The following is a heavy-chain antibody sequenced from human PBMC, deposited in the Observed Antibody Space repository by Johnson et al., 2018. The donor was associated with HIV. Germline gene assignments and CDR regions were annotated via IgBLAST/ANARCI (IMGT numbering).Heavy chain of an antibody. CDR3: ARDRYSSGWFFDAFDI. J-gene: IGHJ3*02. V-gene: IGHV3-53*01. CDR2: IYSGGST. Sequence: VQLVESGGGVVQPGRSLRLSCAASGFTVSSNYMSWVRQAPGKGLEWVSVIYSGGSTYTADSVKGRFTISRDNSKNTLYLEMNSLRAEDTAVYYCARDRYSSGWFFDAFDIWGQGTMVTVSS. D-gene: IGHD6-19*01. CDR1: GFTVSSNY.